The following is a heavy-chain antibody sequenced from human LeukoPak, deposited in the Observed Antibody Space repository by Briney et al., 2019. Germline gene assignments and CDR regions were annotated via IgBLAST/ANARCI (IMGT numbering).Heavy chain of an antibody. D-gene: IGHD3-10*01. J-gene: IGHJ4*02. CDR1: GGSISSGDYY. V-gene: IGHV4-30-4*01. CDR3: ATAPWDDYYGSGSYPDY. Sequence: SETLSLTCTVSGGSISSGDYYWSWIRQPPGKGLEWIGYIYYSGSTYYNPSLKSRVTISVDTSKNQFSLKLSSATAADTAVYYCATAPWDDYYGSGSYPDYWGQGTLVTVSS. CDR2: IYYSGST.